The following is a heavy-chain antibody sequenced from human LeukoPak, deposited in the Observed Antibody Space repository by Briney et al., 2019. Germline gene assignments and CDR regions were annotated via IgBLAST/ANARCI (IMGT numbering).Heavy chain of an antibody. CDR2: ISSNGGST. J-gene: IGHJ4*02. V-gene: IGHV3-64D*06. CDR1: GFTFSTYA. Sequence: PGGSLRLSCSASGFTFSTYAMHWVRQAPGKGLEYVSAISSNGGSTYYADSVKGRFTISRDNSKNTLYLQMSSLGTEDTAVYYCVGMGAPDFDYWGQGTLVTVSS. D-gene: IGHD1-26*01. CDR3: VGMGAPDFDY.